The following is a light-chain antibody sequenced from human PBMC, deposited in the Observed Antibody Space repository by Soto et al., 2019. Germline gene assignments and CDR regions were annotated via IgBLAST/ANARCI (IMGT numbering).Light chain of an antibody. CDR2: AAS. Sequence: DIQMTQSPSSLSASVGDRVTITCRARQNINSYLNWYQQKPGKAPKLLIYAASSLQSGVPSRFSGSGSGTDFTLTVSSLQPEDFATYYCQQLKSYPLTFGGGTKVDIK. CDR3: QQLKSYPLT. V-gene: IGKV1-39*01. CDR1: QNINSY. J-gene: IGKJ4*01.